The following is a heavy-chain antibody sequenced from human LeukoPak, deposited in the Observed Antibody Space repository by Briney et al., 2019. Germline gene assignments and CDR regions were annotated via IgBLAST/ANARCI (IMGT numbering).Heavy chain of an antibody. J-gene: IGHJ3*02. V-gene: IGHV3-66*01. Sequence: GGSLRLSCAASGFTVSSNYMSWVRQAPGKGLEWVSVIYSCGSTYYADSVKGRFTISRDNSKNTLYLQMNSLRAEDTAVYYCAGEMAEDWDAFDIWGQGTMVTVSS. CDR1: GFTVSSNY. CDR2: IYSCGST. D-gene: IGHD3/OR15-3a*01. CDR3: AGEMAEDWDAFDI.